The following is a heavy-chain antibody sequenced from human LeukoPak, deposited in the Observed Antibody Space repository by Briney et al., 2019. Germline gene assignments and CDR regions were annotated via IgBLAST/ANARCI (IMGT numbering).Heavy chain of an antibody. V-gene: IGHV3-64*01. CDR1: GFTFSDYT. Sequence: PGGSLRLSCVASGFTFSDYTMHWARQAPGKGLEYVSAISSYGDNTYYANSVKGRFTISRDNSKNTLYLQMGSLRADDMAVYYCARATNSYGGNSDFWGQGTLVTVSS. CDR2: ISSYGDNT. J-gene: IGHJ4*02. CDR3: ARATNSYGGNSDF. D-gene: IGHD4-23*01.